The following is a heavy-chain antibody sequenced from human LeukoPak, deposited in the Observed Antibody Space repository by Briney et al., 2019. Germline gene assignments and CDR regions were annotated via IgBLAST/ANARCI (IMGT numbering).Heavy chain of an antibody. CDR3: ARTEYYFDH. V-gene: IGHV4-59*01. CDR1: SGSISSYY. J-gene: IGHJ4*02. CDR2: IYYSGSS. D-gene: IGHD1-14*01. Sequence: SETLSLTCTVSSGSISSYYWSWIRQAPGKGLEWIGYIYYSGSSNYNPSFKSRVTMSVDTSKKQFSLRVSSVTAADTAVYYCARTEYYFDHWGQGSLVTVSS.